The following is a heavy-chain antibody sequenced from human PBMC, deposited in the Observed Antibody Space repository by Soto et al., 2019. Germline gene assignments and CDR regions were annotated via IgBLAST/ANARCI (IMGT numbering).Heavy chain of an antibody. D-gene: IGHD2-15*01. V-gene: IGHV4-30-4*01. CDR3: ARDTPPRGYCSGGSCYSGYYYYGMDV. J-gene: IGHJ6*02. Sequence: SETLSLTCTVSGGSISSGDYYWSWIRQPPGKGLEWIGYIYYSGSTYYNPSLKSRVTISVDTSKNQFSLKLSSVTVADTAVYYCARDTPPRGYCSGGSCYSGYYYYGMDVWGQGTTVTVSS. CDR2: IYYSGST. CDR1: GGSISSGDYY.